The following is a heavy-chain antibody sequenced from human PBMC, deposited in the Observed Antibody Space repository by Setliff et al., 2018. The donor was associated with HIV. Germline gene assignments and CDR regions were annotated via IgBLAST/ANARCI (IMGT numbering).Heavy chain of an antibody. V-gene: IGHV4-34*01. Sequence: SETLSLTCAVYGGSFNDYYWTWIRQPPGKGLEWIGEINHSGSTNYNPSLKSRVTISLDTSKNQFSLKLSSVTAADTPVYYCARARGSGPWEIIFYDVFDIWGQGTMVTVSS. CDR3: ARARGSGPWEIIFYDVFDI. CDR1: GGSFNDYY. D-gene: IGHD1-26*01. J-gene: IGHJ3*02. CDR2: INHSGST.